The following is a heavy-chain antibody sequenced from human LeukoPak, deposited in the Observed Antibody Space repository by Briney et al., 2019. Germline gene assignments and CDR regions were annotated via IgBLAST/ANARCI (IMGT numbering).Heavy chain of an antibody. D-gene: IGHD6-6*01. J-gene: IGHJ5*02. CDR3: ARGQTGIAARPRWNWFDP. Sequence: SETLSPTCAVYGGSFSGYYWSWIRQPPGKGLEWIGEINHSGSTNYNPSLKSRVTISVDTSKNQFSLKLSSVTAADTAVYYCARGQTGIAARPRWNWFDPWGQGTLVTVSS. CDR1: GGSFSGYY. CDR2: INHSGST. V-gene: IGHV4-34*01.